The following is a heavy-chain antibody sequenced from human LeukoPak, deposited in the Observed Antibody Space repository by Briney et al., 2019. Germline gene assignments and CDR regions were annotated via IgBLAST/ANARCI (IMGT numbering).Heavy chain of an antibody. J-gene: IGHJ6*02. V-gene: IGHV4-39*07. D-gene: IGHD5-18*01. CDR3: ARDRRIQLWLGGYYYYGMDV. Sequence: SETLSLTCTVSGGSISSNSYYWGWIRQPPGKGLEWIGSIYYSGSTYYNPSLKSRVTISVDTSRNQFSLKLSSVTAADTAVYYCARDRRIQLWLGGYYYYGMDVWGQGTTVTVSS. CDR2: IYYSGST. CDR1: GGSISSNSYY.